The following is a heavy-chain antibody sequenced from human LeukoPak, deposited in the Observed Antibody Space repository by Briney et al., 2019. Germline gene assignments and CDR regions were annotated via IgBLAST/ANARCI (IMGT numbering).Heavy chain of an antibody. Sequence: GGSLRLSCAASGFTFSSYGVHWVRQAPGKGLEWVAFIRYDGTTKNYADSVKGRFTISRDNSKNTLYLQMNSLRAEDTAVYYCARGPSGYHNTGGQGTLVTVSS. J-gene: IGHJ4*02. D-gene: IGHD5-12*01. CDR1: GFTFSSYG. CDR3: ARGPSGYHNT. CDR2: IRYDGTTK. V-gene: IGHV3-30*02.